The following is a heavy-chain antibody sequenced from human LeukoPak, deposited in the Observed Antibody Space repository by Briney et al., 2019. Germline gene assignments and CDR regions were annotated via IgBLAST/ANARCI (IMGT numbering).Heavy chain of an antibody. V-gene: IGHV1-2*06. CDR3: ARDYCSSTSCLFDY. D-gene: IGHD2-2*01. Sequence: ASVKVSCKASGYTFTGYHMHWVRQAPGQGLEWMGRINPNSGDTNYAQNFQGRVTMTGGTSISTAYMELSRLRSDDTAVYYCARDYCSSTSCLFDYWGQGTLVTVSS. CDR2: INPNSGDT. J-gene: IGHJ4*02. CDR1: GYTFTGYH.